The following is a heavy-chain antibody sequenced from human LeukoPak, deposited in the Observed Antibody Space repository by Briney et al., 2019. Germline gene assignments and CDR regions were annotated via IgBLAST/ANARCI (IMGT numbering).Heavy chain of an antibody. D-gene: IGHD2-2*01. CDR2: ISGSGGST. Sequence: PGGSLRLSCAASGFTFSSYAMSWVRQAPGKGLEWVSAISGSGGSTYYADSVKGRFTISRDNSKNTLSLQMNSLRAEDTAVYYCAKGPDIVVVPAADWFDPWGQGTLVTVSS. CDR1: GFTFSSYA. CDR3: AKGPDIVVVPAADWFDP. J-gene: IGHJ5*02. V-gene: IGHV3-23*01.